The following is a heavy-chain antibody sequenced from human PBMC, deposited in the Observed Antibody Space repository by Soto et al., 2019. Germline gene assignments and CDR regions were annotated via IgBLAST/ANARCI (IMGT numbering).Heavy chain of an antibody. CDR1: GGSMRNYL. Sequence: PSETLSLTCTVSGGSMRNYLWTWIRQPPGKGLEWIGYIHYSGTTSFFPSYNPSLRSRVTISEDTSKNQFSLKLSSVTAADTAVYYCARDPRYYDYVWGSYRSLYYYYYGMDVWGQGTTVTVSS. J-gene: IGHJ6*02. D-gene: IGHD3-16*02. V-gene: IGHV4-59*12. CDR2: IHYSGTT. CDR3: ARDPRYYDYVWGSYRSLYYYYYGMDV.